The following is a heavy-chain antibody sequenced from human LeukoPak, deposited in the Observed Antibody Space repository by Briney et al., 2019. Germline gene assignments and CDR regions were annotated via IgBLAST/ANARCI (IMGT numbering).Heavy chain of an antibody. CDR1: GFTFSNAW. CDR3: TTVGGSYSGVTFQH. D-gene: IGHD1-26*01. Sequence: GGSLRLSCAASGFTFSNAWMSWVRQAPGKGLEWVGRIKSKTDGGTTDYAAPVKGRFTISRDDSKNTLYLQMNSLKTEDTAVYYCTTVGGSYSGVTFQHWGQGTLVTVSS. J-gene: IGHJ1*01. V-gene: IGHV3-15*01. CDR2: IKSKTDGGTT.